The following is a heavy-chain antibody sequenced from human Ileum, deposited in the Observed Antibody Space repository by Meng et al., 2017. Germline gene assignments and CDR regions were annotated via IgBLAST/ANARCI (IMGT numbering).Heavy chain of an antibody. CDR1: GFTFDNFG. D-gene: IGHD3-9*01. CDR2: INDVGGST. V-gene: IGHV3-23*01. J-gene: IGHJ4*02. Sequence: GSLKISCATSGFTFDNFGMSWVRQAPGKGLEWVSTINDVGGSTYYADSVRARFTISRDNSKNTLYLQMDSLRVEDTAVYYCAKDLRSFDWLEPFDSWGQGALVTVSS. CDR3: AKDLRSFDWLEPFDS.